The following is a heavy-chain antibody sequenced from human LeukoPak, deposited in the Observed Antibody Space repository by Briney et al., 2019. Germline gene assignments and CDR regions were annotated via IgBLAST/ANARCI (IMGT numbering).Heavy chain of an antibody. CDR3: SSRLFD. CDR2: IYNDGRTT. D-gene: IGHD6-25*01. CDR1: GFSFSSYW. Sequence: GGSLRLSCAASGFSFSSYWMHWVRQAPGKGLVWISRIYNDGRTTHYADSVKGRFTISRDNAKNTLYLQMDSLRAEDTAVYYCSSRLFDWGQGTLVTVSS. J-gene: IGHJ4*02. V-gene: IGHV3-74*01.